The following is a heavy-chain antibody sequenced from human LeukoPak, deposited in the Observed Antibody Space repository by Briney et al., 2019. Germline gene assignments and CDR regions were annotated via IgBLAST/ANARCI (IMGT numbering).Heavy chain of an antibody. Sequence: GGSLRLSCAASGFTFSSYGMHWVRQAPGKGLEWVAFIRYDGSNKYYADSVKGRFTISRDNSKNTVFLQMDSLRAGDTAVYYCAKETYCSGGGCYWGPMDYWGQGTLVTVSS. CDR3: AKETYCSGGGCYWGPMDY. CDR1: GFTFSSYG. D-gene: IGHD2-15*01. J-gene: IGHJ4*02. V-gene: IGHV3-30*02. CDR2: IRYDGSNK.